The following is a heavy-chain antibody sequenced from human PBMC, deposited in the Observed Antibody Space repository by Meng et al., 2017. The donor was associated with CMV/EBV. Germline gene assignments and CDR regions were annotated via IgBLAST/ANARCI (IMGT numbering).Heavy chain of an antibody. V-gene: IGHV4-34*01. D-gene: IGHD1-26*01. J-gene: IGHJ5*02. CDR1: GGSFGGNY. Sequence: QGVAGWCSRSRTLPLTCAVYGGSFGGNYWSWIRQPPGKGLEWIGEINHSGSTNYNPSLKSRVTISVDTSKNQFSLKLSSVTAADTAVYYCARGVGGWFDPWGQGTLVTVSS. CDR2: INHSGST. CDR3: ARGVGGWFDP.